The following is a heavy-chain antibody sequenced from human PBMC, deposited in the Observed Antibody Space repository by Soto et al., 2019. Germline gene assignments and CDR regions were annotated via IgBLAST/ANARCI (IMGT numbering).Heavy chain of an antibody. CDR2: TYYRSKWYY. V-gene: IGHV6-1*01. CDR3: ARDHVGSDFFDP. Sequence: SQTLSLTCDISGDSVSTDGAAWSWIRQSPSRGLEWLGRTYYRSKWYYDYAPSVRSRITINPDTSKNQFSLQLNSVTPEDTAMYYCARDHVGSDFFDPWGQGTLVTVSS. J-gene: IGHJ5*01. D-gene: IGHD2-21*02. CDR1: GDSVSTDGAA.